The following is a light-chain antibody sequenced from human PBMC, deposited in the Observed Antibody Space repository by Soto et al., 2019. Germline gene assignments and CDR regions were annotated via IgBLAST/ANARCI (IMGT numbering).Light chain of an antibody. CDR2: DAS. Sequence: AIQLTQSPSSLSASVGDRVTITCRASQGISSALAWYQQKPGKAPKLLFYDASSLESGVPSSFSGSGSETDFTLTISSLQPEDFATYYCRQFNSYPWTFGQGTQVAIK. J-gene: IGKJ1*01. CDR1: QGISSA. CDR3: RQFNSYPWT. V-gene: IGKV1-13*02.